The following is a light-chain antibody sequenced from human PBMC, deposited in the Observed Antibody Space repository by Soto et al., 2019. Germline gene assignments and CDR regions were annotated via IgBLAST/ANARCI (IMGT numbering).Light chain of an antibody. CDR2: TAS. V-gene: IGKV1-9*01. CDR1: QGINSY. J-gene: IGKJ4*01. Sequence: DIQLTPSPSFLSASVGDRVTVTCRASQGINSYLAGYQQKPGKAPKLLIYTASTLQSGVPSRFSGSGSGTEITLTITSLQPEDFAAYYCQQLYSYPLTFGGGTKVDIK. CDR3: QQLYSYPLT.